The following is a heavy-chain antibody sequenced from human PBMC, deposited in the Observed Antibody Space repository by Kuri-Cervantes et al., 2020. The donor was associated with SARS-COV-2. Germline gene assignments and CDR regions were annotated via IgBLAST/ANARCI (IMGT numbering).Heavy chain of an antibody. CDR3: ARNDPFDY. V-gene: IGHV5-51*01. Sequence: GGSLRLSCKASGYRFTSYWIGWVRQMPGKGLEWMGLIYAGDSDTRYSPSFQGQVTISADKSINTAYLQWSSLKAADTAMYYCARNDPFDYWGQGTLVTVSS. D-gene: IGHD3-16*01. J-gene: IGHJ4*02. CDR2: IYAGDSDT. CDR1: GYRFTSYW.